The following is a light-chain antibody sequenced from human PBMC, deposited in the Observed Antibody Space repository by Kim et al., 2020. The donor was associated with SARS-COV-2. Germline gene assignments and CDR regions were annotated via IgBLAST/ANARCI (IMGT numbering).Light chain of an antibody. CDR3: QQHNYWPIT. Sequence: VSPGESAPLSCRASQSVSSNLAWYQQKPGQAPRLPIYAASSRATGVPARFSGGGSGTEFTLTISSLQSEDFAVYYCQQHNYWPITFGQGTRLEIK. V-gene: IGKV3-15*01. CDR1: QSVSSN. J-gene: IGKJ5*01. CDR2: AAS.